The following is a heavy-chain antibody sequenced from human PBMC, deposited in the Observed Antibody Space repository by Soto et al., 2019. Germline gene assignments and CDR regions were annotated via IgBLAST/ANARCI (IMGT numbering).Heavy chain of an antibody. J-gene: IGHJ4*02. Sequence: EVQLVESGGGLVQPGGSLRLSCAVSGFTFSSFWMHWVRQAPGEGLVWVSRINTDGSSTSYADSVKGRFTISRDNAKNTLYLQMNSLRVEDTAMYYCAKSKVYTFGLSYWGQGTLVTVTS. CDR2: INTDGSST. CDR3: AKSKVYTFGLSY. CDR1: GFTFSSFW. D-gene: IGHD6-6*01. V-gene: IGHV3-74*01.